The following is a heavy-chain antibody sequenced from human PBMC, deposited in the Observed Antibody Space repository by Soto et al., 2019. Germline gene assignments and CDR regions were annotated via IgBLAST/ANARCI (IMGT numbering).Heavy chain of an antibody. CDR2: ISYDGINK. V-gene: IGHV3-30*18. D-gene: IGHD3-16*02. CDR3: AKDLAEWRLWETYRSLFDY. Sequence: GGSLRLSCAASGFTFSTYGMHWVRQAPGKGLEWVTLISYDGINKYYADSVKGRFTISRDNSKNTLYLQMNSLRAEDTAIYYCAKDLAEWRLWETYRSLFDYWGQGTLVTVSS. J-gene: IGHJ4*02. CDR1: GFTFSTYG.